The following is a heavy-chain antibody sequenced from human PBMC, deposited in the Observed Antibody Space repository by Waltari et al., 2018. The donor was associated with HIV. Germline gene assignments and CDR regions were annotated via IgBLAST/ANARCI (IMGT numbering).Heavy chain of an antibody. CDR2: IYYIGST. J-gene: IGHJ4*02. CDR1: GGSIRSYY. Sequence: QVHLQESGPGLVTPSETVSLTCPVSGGSIRSYYWPCIRQPPGKGREWIGYIYYIGSTNYNPSRKSRVTISVDTSKNQFSLKLSSVTAADTAVYYCARVSSGGGGGNRYFDYWGQGALVTVSS. V-gene: IGHV4-59*01. CDR3: ARVSSGGGGGNRYFDY. D-gene: IGHD2-15*01.